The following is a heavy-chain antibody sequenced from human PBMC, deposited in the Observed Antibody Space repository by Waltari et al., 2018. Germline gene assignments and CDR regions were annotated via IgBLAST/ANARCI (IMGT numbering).Heavy chain of an antibody. CDR2: INAGNGNT. J-gene: IGHJ6*02. CDR3: ASVHDYSKTPPIWYYGMDV. Sequence: QVQLVQSGAEVKKPGASVKVSCKASGYTFTSYAMHWVRQAPGQRLEWMGWINAGNGNTKYSQKFQGRVTITRDTSASTAYMELSGLGSEETAVYYCASVHDYSKTPPIWYYGMDVWGQGTTVTVSS. D-gene: IGHD4-4*01. V-gene: IGHV1-3*01. CDR1: GYTFTSYA.